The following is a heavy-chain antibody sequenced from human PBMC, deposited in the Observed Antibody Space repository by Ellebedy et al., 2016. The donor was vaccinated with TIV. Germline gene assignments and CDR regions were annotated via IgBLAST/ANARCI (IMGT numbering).Heavy chain of an antibody. J-gene: IGHJ6*02. D-gene: IGHD2-2*02. V-gene: IGHV3-7*03. CDR1: GFTFSNYW. Sequence: GESLKISCAVSGFTFSNYWMSWARQAPGKGLEWEATIKQDGSEIHYVDSVKGRFTISRDNAKNSLYLQMNSLRVEDTALYYCARDAYPYAMDVWGQGTTVTVSS. CDR2: IKQDGSEI. CDR3: ARDAYPYAMDV.